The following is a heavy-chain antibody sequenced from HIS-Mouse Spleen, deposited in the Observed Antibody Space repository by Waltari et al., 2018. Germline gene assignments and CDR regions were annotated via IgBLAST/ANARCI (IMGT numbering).Heavy chain of an antibody. J-gene: IGHJ4*02. CDR2: VNPNSGNT. V-gene: IGHV1-8*01. D-gene: IGHD4-4*01. Sequence: QVQLVQSGAEVKKSGASVKVSCKASGYTFTSYDINWVRQATGQGLEWMGWVNPNSGNTSDAQKFKGRGTMPRNTSISTAYMELGSLRSEDTAVYYCARGHDYSNYFDYWGQGTLVTVSS. CDR1: GYTFTSYD. CDR3: ARGHDYSNYFDY.